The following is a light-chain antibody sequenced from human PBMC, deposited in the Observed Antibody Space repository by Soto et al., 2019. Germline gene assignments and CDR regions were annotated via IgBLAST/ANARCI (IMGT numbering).Light chain of an antibody. CDR1: QSLSSH. J-gene: IGKJ4*01. V-gene: IGKV3-15*01. Sequence: EIVMTQSPATLSVSPGERVTLSCRASQSLSSHLAWYQQKPGQAPGLLIYGVSTRATGVPTRFSGSASGTECTLTLSSLLSEDVAVYHCQQYHDWPLTFGGGTKVEIK. CDR3: QQYHDWPLT. CDR2: GVS.